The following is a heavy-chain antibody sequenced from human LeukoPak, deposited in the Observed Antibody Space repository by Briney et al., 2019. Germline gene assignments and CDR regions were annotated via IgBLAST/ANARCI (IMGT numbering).Heavy chain of an antibody. CDR3: ASDYYDSSGSARSAFDT. Sequence: GASVKVSCKASGYTFTSYYMHWVRQAPGQGLEWMGIINPSGGSTSYAQKFQGRVTMTRDMSTSTVYMELSSLGSEDTAVYYCASDYYDSSGSARSAFDTWGQGTMVTVSS. CDR2: INPSGGST. J-gene: IGHJ3*02. D-gene: IGHD3-22*01. V-gene: IGHV1-46*01. CDR1: GYTFTSYY.